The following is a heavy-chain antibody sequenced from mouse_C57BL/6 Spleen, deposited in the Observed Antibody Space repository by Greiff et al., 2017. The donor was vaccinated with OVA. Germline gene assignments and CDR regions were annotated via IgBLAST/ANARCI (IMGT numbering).Heavy chain of an antibody. V-gene: IGHV1-18*01. D-gene: IGHD1-1*01. CDR3: ARGGNYYYGSRRWYFDV. CDR1: GYTFTDYN. Sequence: EVQLQQSGPELVKPGASVKIPCKASGYTFTDYNMDWVKQSNGKSLEWIGDINPNNGGTIYNQKFKGKATLTVDKSSSTAYMELRSLTSEDTAVYYCARGGNYYYGSRRWYFDVWGTGTTVTVSS. CDR2: INPNNGGT. J-gene: IGHJ1*03.